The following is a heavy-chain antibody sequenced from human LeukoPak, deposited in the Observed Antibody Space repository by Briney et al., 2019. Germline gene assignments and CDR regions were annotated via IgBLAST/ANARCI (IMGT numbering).Heavy chain of an antibody. Sequence: KDSETLSLTCTVSGDSISSYYWSWMRQPAGKALEWIGRIYTSGSTNYHPSLKSRVPNPVDTSKNQFSLKLSSVTAADTAVYYCAREQLLWFGESINYYMDVWGKGTTVTVSS. J-gene: IGHJ6*03. CDR3: AREQLLWFGESINYYMDV. CDR1: GDSISSYY. V-gene: IGHV4-4*07. D-gene: IGHD3-10*01. CDR2: IYTSGST.